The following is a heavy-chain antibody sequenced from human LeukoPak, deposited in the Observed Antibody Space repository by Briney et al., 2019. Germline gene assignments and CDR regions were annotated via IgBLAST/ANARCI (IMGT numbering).Heavy chain of an antibody. J-gene: IGHJ5*02. Sequence: SETLSLTCAVYGGSFSGYYWSWIRQPPGKGLEWIGYIYYSGSTNYNPSLKSRVTISVDTSKNQFSLKLSSVTAADTAVYYCARGPGYCSSTSCYQNNWFDPWGQGTLVTVSS. CDR2: IYYSGST. CDR3: ARGPGYCSSTSCYQNNWFDP. CDR1: GGSFSGYY. V-gene: IGHV4-59*01. D-gene: IGHD2-2*01.